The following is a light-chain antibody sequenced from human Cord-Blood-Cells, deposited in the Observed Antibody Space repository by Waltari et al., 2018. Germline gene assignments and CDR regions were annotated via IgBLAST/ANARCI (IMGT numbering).Light chain of an antibody. CDR2: DVS. CDR1: SSDVVGYHY. J-gene: IGLJ2*01. V-gene: IGLV2-14*01. Sequence: SALTQTASVSGSPGQSLTLSCTGTSSDVVGYHYVPWYQQHPGNAPKLMIYDVSNRPSGVSNRFSGSKSGNTASLTISGLQAEDEADYYCSSYTSSSTVVFGGGTKLTVL. CDR3: SSYTSSSTVV.